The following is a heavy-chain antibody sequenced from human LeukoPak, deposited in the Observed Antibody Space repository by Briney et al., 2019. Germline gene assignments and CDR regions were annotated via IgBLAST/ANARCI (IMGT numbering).Heavy chain of an antibody. Sequence: SETLSLTCTVSGRSIRSYYWNWIRQPAGKGLEWIGRTQSSGSTNHNPSLKSRVTMSVDTSKNQFSLKLRSVTAADTAVYYCAQDSGDGYFQHWGQGARVTVSS. CDR2: TQSSGST. D-gene: IGHD4-17*01. CDR1: GRSIRSYY. J-gene: IGHJ1*01. CDR3: AQDSGDGYFQH. V-gene: IGHV4-4*07.